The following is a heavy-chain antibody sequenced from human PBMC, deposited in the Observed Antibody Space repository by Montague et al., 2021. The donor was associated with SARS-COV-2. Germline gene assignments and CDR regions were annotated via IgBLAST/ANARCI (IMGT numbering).Heavy chain of an antibody. J-gene: IGHJ4*02. CDR2: ISDSGST. V-gene: IGHV4-59*08. D-gene: IGHD2-15*01. CDR1: GGSISSFY. CDR3: ARHYSATLPAAY. Sequence: SETLSLTCTVSGGSISSFYWSWFRQPPGKGLEWIGYISDSGSTNYNPSLTSRVTMSVETSKNQFSLKVNSVTAADTAVYYSARHYSATLPAAYWGQGTLVTVSS.